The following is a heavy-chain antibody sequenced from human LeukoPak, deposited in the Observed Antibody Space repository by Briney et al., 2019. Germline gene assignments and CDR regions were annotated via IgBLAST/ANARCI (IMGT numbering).Heavy chain of an antibody. J-gene: IGHJ3*02. CDR2: IYPGDSDT. CDR3: ARTPYYEFWSGYYLFVGDAFDI. V-gene: IGHV5-51*01. D-gene: IGHD3-3*01. Sequence: GESLKISCKGSGYSFTSYWIGWVRQMPGKGLEWMGIIYPGDSDTRYSPSFQGQVTISADKSISTAYLQWSSLKASDTAMYYCARTPYYEFWSGYYLFVGDAFDIWGQGTMVTVSS. CDR1: GYSFTSYW.